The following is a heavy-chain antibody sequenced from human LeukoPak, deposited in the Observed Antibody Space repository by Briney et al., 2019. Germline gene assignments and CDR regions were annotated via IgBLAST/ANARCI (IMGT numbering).Heavy chain of an antibody. CDR2: INPNSGDT. Sequence: GASVKVSCKASGYTLTGYSMHWVRQAPGQGLEWMGWINPNSGDTNYAQNFQGRVPMTTDTSISTAYMELSRLRSDDTAVYYCARDGQQLPFDYWGQGTLVTVSS. D-gene: IGHD6-13*01. J-gene: IGHJ4*02. V-gene: IGHV1-2*02. CDR1: GYTLTGYS. CDR3: ARDGQQLPFDY.